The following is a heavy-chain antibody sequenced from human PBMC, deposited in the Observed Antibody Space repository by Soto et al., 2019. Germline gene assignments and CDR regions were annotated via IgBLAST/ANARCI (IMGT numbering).Heavy chain of an antibody. D-gene: IGHD3-16*02. CDR3: ARENVWGSYRSYYYYGMGV. J-gene: IGHJ6*02. CDR1: GGTFSSYA. V-gene: IGHV1-69*13. CDR2: IIPIFGTA. Sequence: ASVKVCCKASGGTFSSYAISWVRQAPGQGLEWMGGIIPIFGTANYAQKFQGRVTITADESTSTAYMELSSLRSEDTAVYYCARENVWGSYRSYYYYGMGVWGQGTTVTVSS.